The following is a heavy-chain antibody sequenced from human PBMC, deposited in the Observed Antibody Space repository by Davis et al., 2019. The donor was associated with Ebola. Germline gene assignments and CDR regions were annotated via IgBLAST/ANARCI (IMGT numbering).Heavy chain of an antibody. CDR2: IYTGGST. J-gene: IGHJ6*04. Sequence: GESLKISCAASGFTFSNYAMNWVRQTPGKGLEWVSTIYTGGSTYYTDSVKGRFTISRDNSKNTLYLQMNSLRAEDTAVYYCAKGSVTIFGVAPDYYGMDVWGKGTTVTVSS. V-gene: IGHV3-23*01. CDR1: GFTFSNYA. CDR3: AKGSVTIFGVAPDYYGMDV. D-gene: IGHD3-3*01.